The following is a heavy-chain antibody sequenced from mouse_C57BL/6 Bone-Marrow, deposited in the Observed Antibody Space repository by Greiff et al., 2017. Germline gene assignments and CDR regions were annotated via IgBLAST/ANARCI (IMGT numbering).Heavy chain of an antibody. CDR1: GFSLTSYC. CDR3: ARIESYGYFDV. Sequence: VQVVESGPGLVQPSQSLSITCTVSGFSLTSYCVHWVRQSPGKGLEWLGVIWSGGSTDYNAAFISRLGISTENSKSKVFFKLNSLQAEDTAIYFCARIESYGYFDVWGTGTTVTVSS. J-gene: IGHJ1*03. CDR2: IWSGGST. V-gene: IGHV2-2*01.